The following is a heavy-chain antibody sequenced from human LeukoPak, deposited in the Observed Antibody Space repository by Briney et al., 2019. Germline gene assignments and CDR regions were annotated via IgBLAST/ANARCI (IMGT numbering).Heavy chain of an antibody. J-gene: IGHJ4*02. CDR2: ISSSSNYI. CDR3: ARDRGARDYVWGSYYFY. D-gene: IGHD3-16*01. V-gene: IGHV3-21*01. CDR1: GFTFNTYT. Sequence: GGSLRLSCVASGFTFNTYTVNWVRQAPGKGLEWVSSISSSSNYIYYADSVKGRFTISRDNAKNSLYLQMNSLRAEDTAVYYCARDRGARDYVWGSYYFYWGQGTLVTVSS.